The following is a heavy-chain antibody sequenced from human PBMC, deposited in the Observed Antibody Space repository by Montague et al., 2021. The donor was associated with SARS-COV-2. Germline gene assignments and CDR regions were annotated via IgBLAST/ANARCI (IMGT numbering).Heavy chain of an antibody. CDR2: LYIDGRP. Sequence: SLRLSCAASGFSVSSNYMTWVRQAPGRGLEWVSTLYIDGRPFYTDSVKGRFTISRYISQNTLYLQMNSLRAEDTAVYYCARYPWYYGSGQWGQGTLVTVSS. CDR1: GFSVSSNY. J-gene: IGHJ4*02. V-gene: IGHV3-53*04. D-gene: IGHD3-10*01. CDR3: ARYPWYYGSGQ.